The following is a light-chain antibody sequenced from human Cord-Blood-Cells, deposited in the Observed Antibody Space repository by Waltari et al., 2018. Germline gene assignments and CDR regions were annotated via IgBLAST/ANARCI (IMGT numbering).Light chain of an antibody. CDR2: WAS. CDR1: PSVLYSSNNKNY. CDR3: QQYYSTPYS. Sequence: DIVMTQSPDSPAVSLGERATIHCQSSPSVLYSSNNKNYLAWYQQKPGQPPKLLIYWASTRESGVPDRFSGSGSGTDFTLTISSLQAEDVAVYYCQQYYSTPYSFGQGTKLEIK. V-gene: IGKV4-1*01. J-gene: IGKJ2*03.